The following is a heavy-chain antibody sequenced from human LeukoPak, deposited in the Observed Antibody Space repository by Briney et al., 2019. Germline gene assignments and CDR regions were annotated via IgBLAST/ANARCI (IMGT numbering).Heavy chain of an antibody. Sequence: GGSLRLSCAASGFTFSSYWMGWVRQAPGKGLEWVSSISSSSSYIYYADSVKGRFTISRDNAKNSLYLQMNSLRAEDTAVYYCARLYCSSTSCPVDYWGQGTLVTVSS. CDR1: GFTFSSYW. CDR3: ARLYCSSTSCPVDY. D-gene: IGHD2-2*01. CDR2: ISSSSSYI. J-gene: IGHJ4*02. V-gene: IGHV3-21*01.